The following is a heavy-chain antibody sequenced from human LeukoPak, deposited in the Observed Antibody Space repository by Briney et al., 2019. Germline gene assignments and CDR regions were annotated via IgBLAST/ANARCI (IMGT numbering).Heavy chain of an antibody. V-gene: IGHV4-34*01. D-gene: IGHD2-2*01. CDR2: INHSGST. J-gene: IGHJ4*02. Sequence: SETLSLTCAVYGGSFSGYYWSWIRQPPGKGLEWIGEINHSGSTNYNPSLKSRVTISVDTSKNQFSLKLSSVTAADTAVYYCAKDSSLRSTSSGYDYWGQGTLVTVSS. CDR1: GGSFSGYY. CDR3: AKDSSLRSTSSGYDY.